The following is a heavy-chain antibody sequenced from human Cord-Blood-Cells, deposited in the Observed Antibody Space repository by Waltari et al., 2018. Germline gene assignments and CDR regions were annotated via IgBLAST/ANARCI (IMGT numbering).Heavy chain of an antibody. CDR3: AREGSSSWLFDY. J-gene: IGHJ4*02. CDR2: INPNSGGT. V-gene: IGHV1-2*02. D-gene: IGHD6-13*01. CDR1: GYTFTGYY. Sequence: QVQLVQSGAEVKKPGASVKVSCKASGYTFTGYYMHWVRQAPGQGLEWMGSINPNSGGTNDAQKFQGRVTMTRDTSISTAYMELSRLRSDDTAVYYCAREGSSSWLFDYWGQGTLVTVSS.